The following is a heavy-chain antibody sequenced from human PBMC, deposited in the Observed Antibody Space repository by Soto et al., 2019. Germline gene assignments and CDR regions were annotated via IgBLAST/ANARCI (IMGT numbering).Heavy chain of an antibody. D-gene: IGHD3-22*01. V-gene: IGHV4-59*01. J-gene: IGHJ6*02. CDR1: GGSTRNYF. CDR2: IYYSGTT. CDR3: ARVNDSSGYPDYYYYYGMDV. Sequence: PSETLSLTCTVSGGSTRNYFWSWIRQPPGKGLEWIGCIYYSGTTNYNSSLKSRVTISLDTSKNQFSLRLRSVTAADTAVYYCARVNDSSGYPDYYYYYGMDVWGQGTTVTVSS.